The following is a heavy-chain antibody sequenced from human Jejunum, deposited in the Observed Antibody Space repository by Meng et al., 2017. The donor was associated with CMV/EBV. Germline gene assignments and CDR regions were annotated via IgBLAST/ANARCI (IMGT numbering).Heavy chain of an antibody. J-gene: IGHJ4*02. CDR3: ARDSPLDGYSLLDY. D-gene: IGHD5-24*01. Sequence: VQMVQSGSVLKQPGAPVQVAFRPAGSTFTGYAINWVHQAPGQGPDWMGWIDPNTGNPTYDQGFTGRFVFSLDTTVSTAYLQINSLRADDTAVYYCARDSPLDGYSLLDYWGQGTLVTVFS. CDR1: GSTFTGYA. V-gene: IGHV7-4-1*02. CDR2: IDPNTGNP.